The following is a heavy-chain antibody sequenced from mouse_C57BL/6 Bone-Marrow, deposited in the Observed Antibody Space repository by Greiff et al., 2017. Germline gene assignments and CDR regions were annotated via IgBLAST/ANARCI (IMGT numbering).Heavy chain of an antibody. CDR1: GYTFTSYW. CDR3: ARRGGLNYAMDY. V-gene: IGHV1-69*01. Sequence: QVQLQQPGAELVMPGASVKLSCKASGYTFTSYWMHWVKQRPGQGLEWIGEIDPSDSYTNYNQKFKGKSTLTVDNSSSTAYMQLSSLTSEDSAVYYGARRGGLNYAMDYWGQGTSVTVSS. J-gene: IGHJ4*01. CDR2: IDPSDSYT. D-gene: IGHD2-2*01.